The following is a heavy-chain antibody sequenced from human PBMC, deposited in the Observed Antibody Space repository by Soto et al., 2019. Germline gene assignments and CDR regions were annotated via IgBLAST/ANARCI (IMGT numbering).Heavy chain of an antibody. CDR3: ARGGGVGVAGSAAFDM. Sequence: QLHLVQSGAVVKKPGASVTVSCSASGYPVTAYYMHWVRQAPGRGLEWMGGINPATGAAKYTQAFRGRVTMTRVTATRTVFMEPSGLTSGDTAVFYFARGGGVGVAGSAAFDMWGQWTLVTVSS. J-gene: IGHJ3*02. CDR1: GYPVTAYY. V-gene: IGHV1-2*02. D-gene: IGHD3-16*01. CDR2: INPATGAA.